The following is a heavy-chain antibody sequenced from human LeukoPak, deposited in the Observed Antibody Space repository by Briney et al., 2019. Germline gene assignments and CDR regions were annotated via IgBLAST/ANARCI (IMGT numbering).Heavy chain of an antibody. CDR2: IRSKANSYAT. CDR1: GFTLSGSA. Sequence: PGGSLRLSCAASGFTLSGSAMHWVRQASGKGLEWVGRIRSKANSYATAYAASVKGMFSISRYDSKNTAYLQMNSLKTEDTAVYYCTRLAARTLHCSGGSCYSGYWGQGTLVTVSS. J-gene: IGHJ4*02. D-gene: IGHD2-15*01. V-gene: IGHV3-73*01. CDR3: TRLAARTLHCSGGSCYSGY.